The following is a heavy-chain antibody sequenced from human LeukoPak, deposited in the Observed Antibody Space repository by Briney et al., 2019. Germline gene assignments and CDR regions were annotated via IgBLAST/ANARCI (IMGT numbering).Heavy chain of an antibody. Sequence: GGSLRLSCAASGFTFDDYGMSWVRQAPGKGLEWVSGIDWNGGSTGYADSVKGRFTISRDNAKNSLYLQMNSLRAEDTALYYCARDAYSGSFNWFDPWGQGTLVTVSS. J-gene: IGHJ5*02. V-gene: IGHV3-20*04. CDR2: IDWNGGST. D-gene: IGHD1-26*01. CDR3: ARDAYSGSFNWFDP. CDR1: GFTFDDYG.